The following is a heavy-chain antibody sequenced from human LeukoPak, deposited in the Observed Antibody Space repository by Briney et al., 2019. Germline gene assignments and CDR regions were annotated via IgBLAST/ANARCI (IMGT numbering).Heavy chain of an antibody. Sequence: PSETLSLTCAVSGYSISSGYYWGWIRQPPGKGLEWIGSIYHSGSTYYNPSLKSRVTISVDTSKNQFSLKLSSVTAADTAVYYCARADLGVVGHVYWGQGTLVTVSS. J-gene: IGHJ4*02. D-gene: IGHD3-3*01. CDR3: ARADLGVVGHVY. V-gene: IGHV4-38-2*01. CDR1: GYSISSGYY. CDR2: IYHSGST.